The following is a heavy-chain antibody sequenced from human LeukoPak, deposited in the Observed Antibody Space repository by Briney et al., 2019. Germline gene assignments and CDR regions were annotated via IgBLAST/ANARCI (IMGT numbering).Heavy chain of an antibody. CDR1: GFTFSSYS. Sequence: GGSLRLSCAASGFTFSSYSMNWVRQAPGKGLEWVSSISSSSSYIYYADSVKGRFTISRDNAKNSLYLQMNSLRAEDTAVYYCARGRLLRAFDIWGQGTMATVSS. D-gene: IGHD6-25*01. J-gene: IGHJ3*02. V-gene: IGHV3-21*01. CDR3: ARGRLLRAFDI. CDR2: ISSSSSYI.